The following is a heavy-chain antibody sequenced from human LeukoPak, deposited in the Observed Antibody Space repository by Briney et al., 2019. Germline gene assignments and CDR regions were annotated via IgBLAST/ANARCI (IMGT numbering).Heavy chain of an antibody. Sequence: SETLSLTCAVYGGSFSGYYWSWIRQPPGKGLEWIGEINHSGSTNYNPSLKSRVTISVDTSKSQFSLKLSSVTAADTAVYYCASAETMVRGVSGYWGQGTLVTVSS. V-gene: IGHV4-34*01. CDR1: GGSFSGYY. D-gene: IGHD3-10*01. J-gene: IGHJ4*02. CDR3: ASAETMVRGVSGY. CDR2: INHSGST.